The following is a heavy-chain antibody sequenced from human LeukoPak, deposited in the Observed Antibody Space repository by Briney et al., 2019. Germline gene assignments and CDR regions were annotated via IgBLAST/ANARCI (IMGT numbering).Heavy chain of an antibody. D-gene: IGHD3-3*01. Sequence: PGGSLRLSCAASGSTFSSYAMSWVRQAPGKGLEWVSTISGSGHSTYYADSVKGRFTISRDNSKNTLYLQMNSLRAEDTAVYYCAKEDGITIFGVDYYYGMDVWGQGTTVTVSS. CDR3: AKEDGITIFGVDYYYGMDV. CDR1: GSTFSSYA. CDR2: ISGSGHST. J-gene: IGHJ6*02. V-gene: IGHV3-23*01.